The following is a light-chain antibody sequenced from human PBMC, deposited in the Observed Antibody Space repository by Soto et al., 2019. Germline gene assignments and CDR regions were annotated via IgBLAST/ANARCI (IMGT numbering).Light chain of an antibody. Sequence: DIQMTHSPTSLPASVGDIVTVTGGASQSISSYLNWYQQKPGKAPKLLIYDATNLQSGVPSRFSGSGSGTDFTLTISSLQPEDFATYYCQQYSTYTPRTFGQGTKVDIK. J-gene: IGKJ1*01. CDR1: QSISSY. V-gene: IGKV1-39*01. CDR3: QQYSTYTPRT. CDR2: DAT.